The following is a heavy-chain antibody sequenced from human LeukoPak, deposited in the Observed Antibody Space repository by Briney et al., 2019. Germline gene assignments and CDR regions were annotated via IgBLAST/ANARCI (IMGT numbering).Heavy chain of an antibody. V-gene: IGHV3-23*01. CDR3: AKTLQPGSAFDI. D-gene: IGHD1-14*01. CDR2: ISGSAGST. Sequence: GGSLRLSCAGSGFTFSSYAMSWVRQAPGKGLEWVSAISGSAGSTYYADSVKGRFTISRDNSKNTLYLQMNSLRAEDTAVYYCAKTLQPGSAFDIWGQGTMVTVSS. J-gene: IGHJ3*02. CDR1: GFTFSSYA.